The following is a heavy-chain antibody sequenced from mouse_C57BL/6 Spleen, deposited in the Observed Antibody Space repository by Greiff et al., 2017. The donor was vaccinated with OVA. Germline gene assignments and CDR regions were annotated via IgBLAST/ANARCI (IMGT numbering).Heavy chain of an antibody. D-gene: IGHD2-4*01. CDR2: IHPNSGST. V-gene: IGHV1-64*01. J-gene: IGHJ3*01. CDR3: ARLRDYDWIAY. Sequence: VQLQQPGAELVKPGASVKLSCKASGYTFTSYWMHWVKQRPGQGLEWIGMIHPNSGSTNYNEKFKSKATLTVDKSSSTAYIQLSSLTSEDSAVYYCARLRDYDWIAYWGQGTLVTVSA. CDR1: GYTFTSYW.